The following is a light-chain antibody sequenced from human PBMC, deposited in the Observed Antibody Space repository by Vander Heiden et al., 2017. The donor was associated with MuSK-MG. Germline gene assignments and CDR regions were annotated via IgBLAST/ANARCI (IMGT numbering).Light chain of an antibody. CDR2: WAS. J-gene: IGKJ2*01. Sequence: DIVMTQSPDSLAVSLGERATINCKSSQSIFSSSNSKDYLAWYQQKPGQPPKLLIYWASTRESGVPDRFSDSGSGTDFTLTISSLQAEDVAVYYCYQYDSDPLTFDQGTKLEIK. V-gene: IGKV4-1*01. CDR3: YQYDSDPLT. CDR1: QSIFSSSNSKDY.